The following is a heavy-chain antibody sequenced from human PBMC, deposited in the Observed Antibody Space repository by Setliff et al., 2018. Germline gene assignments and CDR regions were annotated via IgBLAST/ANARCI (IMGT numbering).Heavy chain of an antibody. D-gene: IGHD2-8*01. Sequence: SETLSLTCSVYGESFSNNYWSWIRQSPGKGLEWIGESDHGGNTTIHPSLKSRLTMSVDTSKNQFSLKLTSVTAADTAVYYCARDPGVHSGTWCLDSWGQGTQVTVSS. J-gene: IGHJ4*02. CDR1: GESFSNNY. CDR3: ARDPGVHSGTWCLDS. V-gene: IGHV4-34*01. CDR2: SDHGGNT.